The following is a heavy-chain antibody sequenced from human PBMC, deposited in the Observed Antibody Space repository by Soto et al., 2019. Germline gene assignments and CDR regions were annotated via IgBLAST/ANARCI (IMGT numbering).Heavy chain of an antibody. CDR1: GFTFSSYA. J-gene: IGHJ5*02. D-gene: IGHD3-3*01. Sequence: GGSLRLSCAASGFTFSSYALSWVRQAPGKGLEWVSSISGSSEYTYYADSVKGRFTISRDNSENTLYLQMNSLSAEDTAVYYCAKDPLFGVVSNWFDPWGQGTLVTVSS. CDR2: ISGSSEYT. V-gene: IGHV3-23*01. CDR3: AKDPLFGVVSNWFDP.